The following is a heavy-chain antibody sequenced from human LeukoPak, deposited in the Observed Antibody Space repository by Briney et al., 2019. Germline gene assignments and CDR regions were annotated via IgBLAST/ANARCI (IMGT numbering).Heavy chain of an antibody. Sequence: GGSLRLSCAASGFTFSSYGIHWVRQAPGKGLEYVSAISSNGGSTYYANSVKGRFTISRDNSKNTLYLQMGSLRAEDMAVYYCARARSYYYYMDVWGKGTMVTVSS. V-gene: IGHV3-64*01. CDR3: ARARSYYYYMDV. CDR2: ISSNGGST. CDR1: GFTFSSYG. J-gene: IGHJ6*03.